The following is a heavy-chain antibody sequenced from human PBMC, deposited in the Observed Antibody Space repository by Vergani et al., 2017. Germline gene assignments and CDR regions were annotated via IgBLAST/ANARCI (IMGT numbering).Heavy chain of an antibody. J-gene: IGHJ4*02. Sequence: EVQLVQSGAEVKKPGESLNISCQISGYSFTKYWIGWVRQMPGKGLEWMGIIHPADSDTRYSPSFQGQVTISVDKSISTAYLQRSSLRASDSAMYYCARLYGRDSSGIKFFDYWGQGTLVTVSS. CDR2: IHPADSDT. CDR1: GYSFTKYW. V-gene: IGHV5-51*01. CDR3: ARLYGRDSSGIKFFDY. D-gene: IGHD3-22*01.